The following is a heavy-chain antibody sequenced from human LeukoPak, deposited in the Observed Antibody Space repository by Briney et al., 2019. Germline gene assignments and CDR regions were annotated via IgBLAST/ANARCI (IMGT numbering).Heavy chain of an antibody. D-gene: IGHD4-17*01. Sequence: SETLSLTCSVYGGSFSRYYWSWIRQPPGKGLEWIGNTHYSGNTNYNPSLKSRVTISVDVSKNQFSLKLSSVTAADKGVYYCARHNLLRRDGYGIDVWGQGSTVGVCS. CDR1: GGSFSRYY. V-gene: IGHV4-59*08. CDR2: THYSGNT. J-gene: IGHJ6*01. CDR3: ARHNLLRRDGYGIDV.